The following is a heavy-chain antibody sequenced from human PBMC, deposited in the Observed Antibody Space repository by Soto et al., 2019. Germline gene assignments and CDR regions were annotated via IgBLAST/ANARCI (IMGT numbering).Heavy chain of an antibody. D-gene: IGHD3-16*01. CDR3: ARHLGGNHYYYGMGG. V-gene: IGHV1-69*12. CDR1: GGTFSSYA. J-gene: IGHJ6*02. Sequence: QVQLVQSGAEVKKPGSSVKVSCKASGGTFSSYAISWVRQAPGQGLEWMGGIIPVFGTADYAQKFQGRVTITGYYFTSTAYMEVSSLRSEGTAVYYCARHLGGNHYYYGMGGWGQGTTVTVSS. CDR2: IIPVFGTA.